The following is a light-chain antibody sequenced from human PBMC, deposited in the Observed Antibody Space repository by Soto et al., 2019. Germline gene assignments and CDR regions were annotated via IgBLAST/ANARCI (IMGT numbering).Light chain of an antibody. V-gene: IGKV3-20*01. CDR3: QQYGSTPLT. Sequence: EIVLTQSPGTLSLSPGERATLSSRASQSVGNNNLAWYQQKPGQAPRFLIYDASSRATGIPDRFSGSGSGTDFTLTISRLEPGDFAVYYCQQYGSTPLTFGGGTKVEIK. CDR1: QSVGNNN. J-gene: IGKJ4*01. CDR2: DAS.